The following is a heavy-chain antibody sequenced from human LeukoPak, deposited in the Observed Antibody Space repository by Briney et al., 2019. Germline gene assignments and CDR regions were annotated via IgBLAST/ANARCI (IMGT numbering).Heavy chain of an antibody. V-gene: IGHV1-18*01. Sequence: ASVKVSCKASGYTFTSYGISWVRQAPGQGLEWMGWISAYNGNTNYAQKLQGRVTMTTDTSTSTAYTELRSLRSDDTAVYYCARAGPRFLEWFFFVVYWGQGTLVTVSS. J-gene: IGHJ4*02. D-gene: IGHD3-3*01. CDR1: GYTFTSYG. CDR3: ARAGPRFLEWFFFVVY. CDR2: ISAYNGNT.